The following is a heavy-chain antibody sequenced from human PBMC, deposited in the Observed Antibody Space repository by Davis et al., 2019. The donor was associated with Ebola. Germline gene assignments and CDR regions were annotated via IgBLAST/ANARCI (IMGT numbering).Heavy chain of an antibody. CDR3: AKDTSNIWFDI. D-gene: IGHD1-26*01. CDR1: GFVFRNYV. J-gene: IGHJ3*02. Sequence: GESLKISCAASGFVFRNYVMSWVRQAPGKGLEWVSTLGTRADTYYADSVKGRFTISRDNSKNTLYLQMNGLRVEDTAIYYCAKDTSNIWFDIWGQGTNVTVSS. V-gene: IGHV3-23*01. CDR2: LGTRADT.